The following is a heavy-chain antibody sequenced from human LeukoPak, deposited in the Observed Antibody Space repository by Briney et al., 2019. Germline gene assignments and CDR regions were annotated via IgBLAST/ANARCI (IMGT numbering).Heavy chain of an antibody. CDR2: INSDGNAT. Sequence: GGSLRLSCAASGFPFSSYWMHWVRQVPGKGLLWVSRINSDGNATIYADSVRGRFTISRDNAKNTLYLQMSGLRVEDAAVYHCASDYPYYGMDVWGQGTTVTVSS. J-gene: IGHJ6*02. CDR1: GFPFSSYW. V-gene: IGHV3-74*01. CDR3: ASDYPYYGMDV.